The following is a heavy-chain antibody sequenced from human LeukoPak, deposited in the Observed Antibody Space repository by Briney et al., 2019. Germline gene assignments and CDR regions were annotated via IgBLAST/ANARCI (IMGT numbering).Heavy chain of an antibody. CDR3: ARXHWYGFSDYFDY. D-gene: IGHD6-13*01. J-gene: IGHJ4*02. CDR1: GYTFTCYY. V-gene: IGHV1-2*02. Sequence: GASVKVSCKASGYTFTCYYMHWVRQAPGQGLEWMGWINPNSGGTNYAQKFQGRVTMTRDTSISTAYMELSRLRSDDTAVYYCARXHWYGFSDYFDYWGQGTLVTVSS. CDR2: INPNSGGT.